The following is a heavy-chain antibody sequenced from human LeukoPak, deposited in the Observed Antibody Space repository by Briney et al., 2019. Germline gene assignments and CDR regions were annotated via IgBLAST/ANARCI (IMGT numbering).Heavy chain of an antibody. CDR1: SSHS. CDR2: IYYSGST. J-gene: IGHJ4*02. CDR3: ARDPELELFDY. D-gene: IGHD1-7*01. Sequence: SSHSMSWVRQAPGKGPEWIGSIYYSGSTYYNPSLKSRVTISVDTSKNQFSLKLSSVTAADTAVYYCARDPELELFDYWGQGTLVTVSS. V-gene: IGHV4-39*07.